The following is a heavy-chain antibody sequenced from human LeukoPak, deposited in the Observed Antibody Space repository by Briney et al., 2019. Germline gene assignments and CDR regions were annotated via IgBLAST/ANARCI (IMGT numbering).Heavy chain of an antibody. V-gene: IGHV3-30*18. CDR1: GFTFSSHG. J-gene: IGHJ4*02. Sequence: GGFLRLSCAASGFTFSSHGMHWVRQAPGKGLEWVAIISYDGSNKYYADSVKGRFTISRDNSKNTLYLQMNSLRAEDTAVYYCAKDSTPMALYFDYWGQGTLATVSS. CDR3: AKDSTPMALYFDY. CDR2: ISYDGSNK. D-gene: IGHD5-18*01.